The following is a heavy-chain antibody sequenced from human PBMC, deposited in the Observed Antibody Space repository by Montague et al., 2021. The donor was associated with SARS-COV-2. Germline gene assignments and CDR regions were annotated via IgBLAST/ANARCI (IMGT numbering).Heavy chain of an antibody. Sequence: SLRLSCAASGFTFSSYAMSWVRQAPGKGLEWVSAISGSGGSTYYADSVKGRFTISRDNSKNSLYLQMNSLRAEDTALYYCAKTDFWSGYYFDYWGQGTLVTVSS. V-gene: IGHV3-23*01. CDR2: ISGSGGST. CDR1: GFTFSSYA. J-gene: IGHJ4*02. CDR3: AKTDFWSGYYFDY. D-gene: IGHD3-3*01.